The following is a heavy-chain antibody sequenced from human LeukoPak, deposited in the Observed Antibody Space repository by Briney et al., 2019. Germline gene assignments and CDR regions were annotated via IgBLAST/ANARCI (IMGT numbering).Heavy chain of an antibody. V-gene: IGHV4-4*02. CDR1: GGSISSSNW. J-gene: IGHJ4*02. CDR2: IYHSGST. D-gene: IGHD3-22*01. Sequence: PSETLSLTCAVSGGSISSSNWWSWVRQPPGKGLEWIGEIYHSGSTNYNPSLKSRVTISVDTSKNQFSLKLSSVTAADTAVYYCARDTFDSSGYPQGFDYWGQGTLVTVSS. CDR3: ARDTFDSSGYPQGFDY.